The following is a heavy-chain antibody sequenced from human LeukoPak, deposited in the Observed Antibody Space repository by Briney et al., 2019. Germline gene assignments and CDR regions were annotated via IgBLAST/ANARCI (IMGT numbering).Heavy chain of an antibody. CDR3: AKDAYGGATFFYYMDV. CDR2: ISWNSGNI. J-gene: IGHJ6*03. V-gene: IGHV3-9*01. D-gene: IGHD2/OR15-2a*01. CDR1: GFTFDDYA. Sequence: GRSLRLPCAGSGFTFDDYAMHWVRQTPGKGLEWVSGISWNSGNIAYADFVGGRFTISRDNAKNSLSPQMNSLSDEDTAVYYCAKDAYGGATFFYYMDVWGKGTTVTVSS.